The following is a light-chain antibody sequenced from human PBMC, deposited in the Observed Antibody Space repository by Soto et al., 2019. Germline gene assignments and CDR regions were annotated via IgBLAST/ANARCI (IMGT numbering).Light chain of an antibody. CDR2: DAS. CDR3: QQYNNWLRT. V-gene: IGKV3-15*01. J-gene: IGKJ1*01. Sequence: EIVMTQSPATLSVSPGERATLSCRASQSISSNLAWYQQKPGQAPRLLIYDASTRATGIPARFSGGGSGTEFALTISSLQSEDVAVYYCQQYNNWLRTFGQGTKVEIK. CDR1: QSISSN.